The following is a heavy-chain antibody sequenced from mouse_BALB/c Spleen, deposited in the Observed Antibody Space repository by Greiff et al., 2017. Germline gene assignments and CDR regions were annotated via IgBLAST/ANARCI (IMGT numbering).Heavy chain of an antibody. Sequence: VQLVESGPGLVAPSQSLSITCTVSGFSLTGYGVNWVRQPPGKGLEWLGMIWGDGSTDYNSALKSRLSISKDNSKSQVFLKMNSLQTDDTARYYCAREDGYYIYAMDYWGQGTSVTVSS. CDR1: GFSLTGYG. J-gene: IGHJ4*01. CDR3: AREDGYYIYAMDY. V-gene: IGHV2-6-7*01. D-gene: IGHD2-3*01. CDR2: IWGDGST.